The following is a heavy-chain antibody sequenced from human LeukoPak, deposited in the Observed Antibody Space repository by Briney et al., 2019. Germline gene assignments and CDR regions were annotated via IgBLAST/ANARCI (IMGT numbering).Heavy chain of an antibody. J-gene: IGHJ4*02. V-gene: IGHV3-7*01. CDR3: ARGVGSQPYYFDY. CDR2: IKQDGSEK. D-gene: IGHD1-26*01. Sequence: GGSLRLSCAASGFTFSSYWMSWVRQAPGKGLEWVANIKQDGSEKYYVDSVKGRFTISRDNARNSLYLQMNSLRAEDTAVYYCARGVGSQPYYFDYWGQGTLVTVSS. CDR1: GFTFSSYW.